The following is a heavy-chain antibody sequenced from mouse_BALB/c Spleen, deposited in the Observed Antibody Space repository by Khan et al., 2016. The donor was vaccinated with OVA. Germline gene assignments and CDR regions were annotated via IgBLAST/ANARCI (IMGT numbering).Heavy chain of an antibody. J-gene: IGHJ3*01. Sequence: QVQLKQSGPELVKPGASVKMSCKASGYTFTDYVMNWVKQRNGQGLEWIGQIYPGGDTTYYNEKFKGKDTLTADRSSSTAYMQLSNLTSEDSAVYFCARAGWDVFAYWGQGTLVTVSA. CDR2: IYPGGDTT. CDR1: GYTFTDYV. V-gene: IGHV1-77*01. D-gene: IGHD4-1*01. CDR3: ARAGWDVFAY.